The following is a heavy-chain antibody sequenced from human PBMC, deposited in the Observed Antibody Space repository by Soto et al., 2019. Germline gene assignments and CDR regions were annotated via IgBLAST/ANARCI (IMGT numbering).Heavy chain of an antibody. D-gene: IGHD4-4*01. CDR3: ARTITVTTRLFDY. CDR1: GFTFSSYG. Sequence: QVPLVESGGGVVQPGRSLRLSCAASGFTFSSYGMHWVRQAPGKGLEWVAVISYDGSNKYYADSVKGRFTISRDNSKNTLYLQMNSLRAEDTAVYYCARTITVTTRLFDYWGQGTLVTVSS. CDR2: ISYDGSNK. V-gene: IGHV3-30*03. J-gene: IGHJ4*02.